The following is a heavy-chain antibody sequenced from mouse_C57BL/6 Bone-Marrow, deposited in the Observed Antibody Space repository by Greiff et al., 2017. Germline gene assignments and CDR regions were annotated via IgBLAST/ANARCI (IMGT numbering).Heavy chain of an antibody. V-gene: IGHV1-50*01. J-gene: IGHJ4*01. Sequence: QVQLQQPGAELVKPGASVKLSCKASGYTFTSSWLQWVKQRPGQGLEWIGEIDPSASYTHYNQTFKGKATLTVDTSSSTAYMQLSSLTSEDSAVYYCAREGITYAMDYWGQGTSVTVSS. CDR1: GYTFTSSW. CDR3: AREGITYAMDY. CDR2: IDPSASYT.